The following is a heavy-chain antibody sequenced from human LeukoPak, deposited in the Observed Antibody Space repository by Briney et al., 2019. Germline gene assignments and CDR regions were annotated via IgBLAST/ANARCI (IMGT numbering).Heavy chain of an antibody. CDR1: GYSISSSYY. V-gene: IGHV4-38-2*01. D-gene: IGHD4-11*01. Sequence: SETLSLTCAVSGYSISSSYYWGWIRQPPGKGLEWIGSIYHSGSTYYNPSLKSRVTISVDTSKNQFSLKLSSVTAADTAVYHCAREGRQVTQLYGSYIFDYWGQGTLVTVSS. J-gene: IGHJ4*02. CDR3: AREGRQVTQLYGSYIFDY. CDR2: IYHSGST.